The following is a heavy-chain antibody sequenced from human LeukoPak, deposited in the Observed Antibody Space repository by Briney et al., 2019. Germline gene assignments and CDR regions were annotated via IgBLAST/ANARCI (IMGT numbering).Heavy chain of an antibody. CDR2: IYYSGSI. J-gene: IGHJ1*01. V-gene: IGHV4-30-4*01. CDR3: ARSLYGEYGYFQH. D-gene: IGHD4-17*01. Sequence: SQTLSLTCPVSGGSISSGVYYWSWIRQPPGQGLEWISYIYYSGSIYYIPSLTSRVTIPLDQSKNQFSMKLSSVPAADTVVYYCARSLYGEYGYFQHWGQGTLVTVSS. CDR1: GGSISSGVYY.